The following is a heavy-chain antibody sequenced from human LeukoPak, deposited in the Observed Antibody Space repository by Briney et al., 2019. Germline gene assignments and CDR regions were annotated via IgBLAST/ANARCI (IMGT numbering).Heavy chain of an antibody. V-gene: IGHV1-8*03. Sequence: ASVKVSCKASGYTFTSYDINWVRQATGQGLEWMGWMNPNSGNTGYAQKFQGRVTITRNTSISTAYMELSSLRSEDTAVYYCARASYSSGWYRIDYWSQGTLVTVSS. D-gene: IGHD6-19*01. CDR1: GYTFTSYD. J-gene: IGHJ4*02. CDR3: ARASYSSGWYRIDY. CDR2: MNPNSGNT.